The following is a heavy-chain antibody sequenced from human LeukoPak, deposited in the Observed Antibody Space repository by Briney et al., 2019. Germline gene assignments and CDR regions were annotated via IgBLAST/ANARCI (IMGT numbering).Heavy chain of an antibody. CDR2: VYYSGST. D-gene: IGHD4-17*01. V-gene: IGHV4-39*01. CDR3: ARHVKTTVTFTGDWFDP. J-gene: IGHJ5*02. Sequence: PSETLSLTCTVSGGSISSSSYYWGWIRQPPGKGLEWIGSVYYSGSTYYNPSLKSRVTISVDTSKNQFSLKLSSVTAADTAVYYCARHVKTTVTFTGDWFDPWGQGTLVTVSS. CDR1: GGSISSSSYY.